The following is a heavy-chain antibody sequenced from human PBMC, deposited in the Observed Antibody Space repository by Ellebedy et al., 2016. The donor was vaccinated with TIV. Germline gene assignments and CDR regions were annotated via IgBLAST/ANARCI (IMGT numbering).Heavy chain of an antibody. CDR3: ASTDHLESYYFDY. Sequence: ESLKISCAASGFTFSRSGMHWVRQAPGKGLEWIGEINHSGSTNYNPSLKSRVTISVDTSKNQFSLKLSSVTAADTAVYYCASTDHLESYYFDYWGQGTLVTVSS. CDR2: INHSGST. J-gene: IGHJ4*02. CDR1: GFTFSRSG. V-gene: IGHV4-34*01. D-gene: IGHD3-3*01.